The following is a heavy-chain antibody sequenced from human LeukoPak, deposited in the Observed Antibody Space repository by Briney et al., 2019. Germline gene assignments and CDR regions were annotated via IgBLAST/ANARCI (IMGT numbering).Heavy chain of an antibody. V-gene: IGHV3-21*01. CDR3: ARVTGDYYYMDV. Sequence: NPGGSLRLSCTASGLTFGTYSMNWVRQAPGKGLERVSSISSSRIYIHYEDSVKGRFTISRDNAKNSLYLQMNSLRAEDTAVYYCARVTGDYYYMDVWGKGTTVTVSS. J-gene: IGHJ6*03. CDR2: ISSSRIYI. CDR1: GLTFGTYS. D-gene: IGHD7-27*01.